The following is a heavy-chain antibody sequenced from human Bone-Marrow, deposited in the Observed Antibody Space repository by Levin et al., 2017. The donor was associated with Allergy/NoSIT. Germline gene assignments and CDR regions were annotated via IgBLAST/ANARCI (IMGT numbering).Heavy chain of an antibody. CDR3: ATGGQWPHYLDF. V-gene: IGHV3-30*12. Sequence: GESLKISCVVSGFTFSSYGMHWVRQPPGKGLEWVAFLSYGDSEKHYADSVKGRFTISRDISKKTLYLQMNSLTAEDTAVYYCATGGQWPHYLDFWGPGTLVTVSS. CDR2: LSYGDSEK. CDR1: GFTFSSYG. D-gene: IGHD6-19*01. J-gene: IGHJ4*02.